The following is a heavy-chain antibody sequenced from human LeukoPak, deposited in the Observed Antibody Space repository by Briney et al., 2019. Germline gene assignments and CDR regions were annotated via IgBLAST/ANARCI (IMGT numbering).Heavy chain of an antibody. Sequence: GGSLRLSCAASGFTFSNHWMSWVRQAPGKGLEWVANMNLDGSEKYYVDSVKGRFTISRDNAKNSLYLQTNSLTAEDTAVYYCARDDYGPATYGGQGTLVTVSS. V-gene: IGHV3-7*01. CDR2: MNLDGSEK. D-gene: IGHD4-17*01. CDR1: GFTFSNHW. J-gene: IGHJ4*02. CDR3: ARDDYGPATY.